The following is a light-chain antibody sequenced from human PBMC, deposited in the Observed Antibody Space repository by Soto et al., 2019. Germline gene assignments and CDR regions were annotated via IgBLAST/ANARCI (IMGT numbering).Light chain of an antibody. CDR1: QNIRSY. Sequence: DIQITQSPSSLSASIGDRVTITCRASQNIRSYLNWYQQKPGKAPKLLIHAASSLQSGVPSRFSGSGSGTDFTLTISXLQPEDFAAYYCQLSDSTWTFGQGTKVDIK. J-gene: IGKJ1*01. CDR2: AAS. CDR3: QLSDSTWT. V-gene: IGKV1-39*01.